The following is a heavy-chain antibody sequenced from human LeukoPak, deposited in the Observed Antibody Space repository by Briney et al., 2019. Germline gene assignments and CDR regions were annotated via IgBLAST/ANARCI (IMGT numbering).Heavy chain of an antibody. V-gene: IGHV3-7*01. CDR3: AGRDSARNPWAY. J-gene: IGHJ4*02. Sequence: GVSLRLSCAASGFTFTNFWMNWIRRAPGRGLEWLANIRPDGSEQFYVDSVKGRFTISRDNAKNSVYLQMNSLRADDTAVYYCAGRDSARNPWAYWGQGTLVTVST. CDR1: GFTFTNFW. CDR2: IRPDGSEQ. D-gene: IGHD4-11*01.